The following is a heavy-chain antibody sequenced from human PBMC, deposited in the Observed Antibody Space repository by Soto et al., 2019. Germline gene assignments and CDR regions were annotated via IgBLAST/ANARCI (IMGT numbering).Heavy chain of an antibody. Sequence: QVQVVESGGGVVQPGRSLRLSCAASGFMFSDYGMYWVRQAPAKGLEWLAVISNDGSYKYYLDSVKGRFSISRDNSKNTLYLQMNSLTPDDTAVYYCTRVSSGGGGDHWGQGTLVTVSS. V-gene: IGHV3-30*03. CDR1: GFMFSDYG. J-gene: IGHJ4*02. CDR3: TRVSSGGGGDH. CDR2: ISNDGSYK. D-gene: IGHD6-6*01.